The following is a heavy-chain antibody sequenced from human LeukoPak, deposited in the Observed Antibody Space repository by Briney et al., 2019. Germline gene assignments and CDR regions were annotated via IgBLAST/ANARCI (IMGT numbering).Heavy chain of an antibody. CDR1: GFSISSSA. V-gene: IGHV3-21*01. CDR3: ATYSSLNRREFQY. Sequence: GGSLRLSCAASGFSISSSAMNWVRQAPGKGLEWVSSINNVASHIYYAGSVKGRFTISRDNAKNSLYLQMNSLRAEDTAVYYCATYSSLNRREFQYWGQGTLLTVSS. J-gene: IGHJ1*01. D-gene: IGHD3-22*01. CDR2: INNVASHI.